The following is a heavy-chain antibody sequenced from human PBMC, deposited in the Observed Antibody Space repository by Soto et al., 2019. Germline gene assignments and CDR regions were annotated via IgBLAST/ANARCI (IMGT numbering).Heavy chain of an antibody. CDR2: IKSKTDGGTT. J-gene: IGHJ4*02. D-gene: IGHD6-13*01. Sequence: PGGSLRLSCAASGFTFSNAWMSWVRQAPGKGLEWVCRIKSKTDGGTTDYAAPVKGRFTISRDDSKNTLYLQMNSLKTEDTAVYYCTTYSSSWKFDYWGQGT. CDR3: TTYSSSWKFDY. CDR1: GFTFSNAW. V-gene: IGHV3-15*01.